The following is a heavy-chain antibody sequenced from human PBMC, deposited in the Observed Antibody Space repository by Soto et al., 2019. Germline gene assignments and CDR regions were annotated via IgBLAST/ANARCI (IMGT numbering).Heavy chain of an antibody. CDR3: ARVAAARYYYYYYMDV. J-gene: IGHJ6*03. CDR1: GGSISSGGYY. D-gene: IGHD6-13*01. V-gene: IGHV4-31*03. Sequence: SETLSLTCTFSGGSISSGGYYLSWIRQHPGKGLEWIGYIYYSGSTYYNPSLKSRVTISVDTSKNQFSLKLSSVTAADTAVYYCARVAAARYYYYYYMDVWGKGTTVTVSS. CDR2: IYYSGST.